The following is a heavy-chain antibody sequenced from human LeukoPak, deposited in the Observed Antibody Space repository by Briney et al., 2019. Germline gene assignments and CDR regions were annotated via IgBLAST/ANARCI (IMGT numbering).Heavy chain of an antibody. CDR1: GYTFTGYY. V-gene: IGHV1-2*02. J-gene: IGHJ6*02. CDR2: INPNSGGT. CDR3: ARDRVVPAARGDGMDV. D-gene: IGHD2-2*01. Sequence: ASVKVSCKASGYTFTGYYMHWVRQAPGQGLEWMGWINPNSGGTNYAQKFQGRVTMTWDTSISTAYMELSRLRSDDTAVYYCARDRVVPAARGDGMDVWGQGTTVTVSS.